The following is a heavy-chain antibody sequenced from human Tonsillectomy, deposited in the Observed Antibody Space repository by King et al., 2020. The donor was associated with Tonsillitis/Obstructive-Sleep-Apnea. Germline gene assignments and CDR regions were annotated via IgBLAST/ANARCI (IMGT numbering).Heavy chain of an antibody. J-gene: IGHJ5*02. CDR2: INAYNGNT. V-gene: IGHV1-18*01. D-gene: IGHD4-11*01. CDR3: ARDGMTTVTTTPGRQNWFDP. CDR1: GYTFTSYG. Sequence: QLVQSGAEVKKPGASVKVSCKASGYTFTSYGISWVRQAPGQGLEWMGWINAYNGNTNYAQKLQGRVTMTTDTSTSTAYMELRRLRSDDTAGYYCARDGMTTVTTTPGRQNWFDPWGQGTLVTVSS.